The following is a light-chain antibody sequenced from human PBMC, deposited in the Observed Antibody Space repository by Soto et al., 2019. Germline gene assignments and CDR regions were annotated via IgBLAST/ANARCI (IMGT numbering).Light chain of an antibody. CDR2: GAS. J-gene: IGKJ1*01. CDR3: LQRYRTLWT. Sequence: DIQLPQSPSSLSASVGDRVTITCRPSQRISTDVSWYQQKPVEAPMLLIYGASILQSDFPSRFSVVLSGTDFTIPINNRQSEGFGSYLCLQRYRTLWTFGLG. V-gene: IGKV1-39*01. CDR1: QRISTD.